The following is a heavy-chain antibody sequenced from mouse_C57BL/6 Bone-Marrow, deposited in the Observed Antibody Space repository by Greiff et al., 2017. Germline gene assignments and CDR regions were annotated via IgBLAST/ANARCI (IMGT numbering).Heavy chain of an antibody. Sequence: QVQLQQSGPELVKPGASVQLSCKASGYTFTSYDINWVKQRPGQGLEWIGWIYPRDGSTKYNEKFKGKATLTVDTSSSTAYMELHSLTSADSAVYFCARSPITTVAYFDYWGQGTTLTVSS. CDR2: IYPRDGST. V-gene: IGHV1-85*01. J-gene: IGHJ2*01. CDR1: GYTFTSYD. D-gene: IGHD1-1*01. CDR3: ARSPITTVAYFDY.